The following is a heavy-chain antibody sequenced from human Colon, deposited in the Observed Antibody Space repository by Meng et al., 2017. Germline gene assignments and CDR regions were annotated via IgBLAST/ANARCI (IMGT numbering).Heavy chain of an antibody. CDR1: GGSFSGFY. J-gene: IGHJ4*02. Sequence: QVQIQQGGAGLLKPSETLSLTCAVSGGSFSGFYWSWIRQPPGKGLEWIGYIYYSGSTYYNPSLKSRVTISVDTSKNQFSLKLSSVTAADTAVYYCARGPTTYFDYWGQGTLVTVSS. CDR3: ARGPTTYFDY. CDR2: IYYSGST. V-gene: IGHV4-34*02. D-gene: IGHD4-17*01.